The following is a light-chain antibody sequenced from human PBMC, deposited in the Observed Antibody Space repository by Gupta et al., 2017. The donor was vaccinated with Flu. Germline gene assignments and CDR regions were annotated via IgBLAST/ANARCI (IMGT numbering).Light chain of an antibody. CDR2: DVS. V-gene: IGLV2-14*04. Sequence: SGSTGQSITISCTGTTSDVSWYQQRAATATNLMIYDVSKRPSGISNRFSGSKSGNTASLTISGLQAEDEADYYCSSYTSDIVVSFGGGTKLTVL. CDR3: SSYTSDIVVS. CDR1: TSDV. J-gene: IGLJ2*01.